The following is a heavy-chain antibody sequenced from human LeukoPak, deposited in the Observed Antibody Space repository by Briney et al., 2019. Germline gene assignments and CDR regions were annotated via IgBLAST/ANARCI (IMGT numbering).Heavy chain of an antibody. CDR1: GFTFSSHW. CDR2: IKDDGSHT. Sequence: PGGSLRLSCAASGFTFSSHWMHWVRQAPGKGLVWVSRIKDDGSHTNYADSVKGRFTFSRDNAKNTLSLQMNSLRAEDTAVYYCARGSGIITGIDEWGQGTLVTVSS. D-gene: IGHD6-25*01. CDR3: ARGSGIITGIDE. V-gene: IGHV3-74*01. J-gene: IGHJ4*02.